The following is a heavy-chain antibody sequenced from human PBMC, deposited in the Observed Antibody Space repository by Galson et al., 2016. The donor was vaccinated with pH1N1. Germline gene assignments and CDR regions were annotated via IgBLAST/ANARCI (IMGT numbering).Heavy chain of an antibody. CDR1: GGATSSGGYY. D-gene: IGHD1-26*01. CDR2: ISYSGST. Sequence: SETLSLTCTVSGGATSSGGYYWSWIRQPPGKGLEWIGYISYSGSTYYTASLKSRVTIYVDTSKNQFSLKLNSVTAADTAVYYCARRQVGGTGTFDSWGQGTLVTVSS. CDR3: ARRQVGGTGTFDS. V-gene: IGHV4-39*01. J-gene: IGHJ4*02.